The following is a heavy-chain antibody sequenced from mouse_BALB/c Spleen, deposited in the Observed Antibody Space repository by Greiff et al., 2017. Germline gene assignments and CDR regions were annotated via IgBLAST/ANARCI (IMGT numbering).Heavy chain of an antibody. V-gene: IGHV1-4*02. CDR2: INPSSGYT. CDR3: ARCYYGLAWFAY. J-gene: IGHJ3*01. CDR1: GYTFTSYT. Sequence: QVQLQQSAAELARPGASVKMSCKASGYTFTSYTMHWVKQRPGQGLEWIGYINPSSGYTEYNQKFKDKTTLTADKSTSTAYMQLSSLTSEDSAVYYCARCYYGLAWFAYWGQGTLVTVSA. D-gene: IGHD1-1*01.